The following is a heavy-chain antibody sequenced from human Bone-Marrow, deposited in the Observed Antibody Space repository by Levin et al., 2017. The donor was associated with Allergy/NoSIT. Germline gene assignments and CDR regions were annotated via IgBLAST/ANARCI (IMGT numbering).Heavy chain of an antibody. Sequence: PGGSLRLSCAASDFRFIDYYMTWIRQAPGKGLEWVSYIGAIGTPIYYADSVKGRFTISRDNAKDFLYLQMSSLRAEDTAVYYCARITRERGYYVDYWGQGTLVTVSS. D-gene: IGHD3-16*01. CDR1: DFRFIDYY. CDR3: ARITRERGYYVDY. CDR2: IGAIGTPI. J-gene: IGHJ4*02. V-gene: IGHV3-11*01.